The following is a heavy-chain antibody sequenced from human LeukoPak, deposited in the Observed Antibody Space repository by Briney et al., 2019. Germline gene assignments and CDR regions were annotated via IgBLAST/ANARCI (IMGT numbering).Heavy chain of an antibody. Sequence: GGSLRLSCAASGFTFSSYSLNWVRQAPGKGLEWVSYIIGSTIYYAESVKGRFTISRDDAKNSLYLQMSSLRAEDTAVYYCARDHVWAFDYWGQGTLVTVSS. CDR3: ARDHVWAFDY. CDR2: IIGSTI. V-gene: IGHV3-48*01. J-gene: IGHJ4*02. D-gene: IGHD1-26*01. CDR1: GFTFSSYS.